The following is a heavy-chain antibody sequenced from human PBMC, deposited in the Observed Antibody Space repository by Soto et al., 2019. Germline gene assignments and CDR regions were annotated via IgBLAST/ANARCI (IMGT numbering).Heavy chain of an antibody. CDR3: TRAQFEFGSYFGLDV. D-gene: IGHD3-10*01. Sequence: QVHLVQSGAEVKQPGASVRVYSKASGYTFTNYDITWVRQATGQGLEWMGWMNPDSENTGSPQKFQGRVIMTVNTSINTAYMELTSLRSEDTAVYYCTRAQFEFGSYFGLDVWGQGTTVTVSS. J-gene: IGHJ6*02. V-gene: IGHV1-8*01. CDR1: GYTFTNYD. CDR2: MNPDSENT.